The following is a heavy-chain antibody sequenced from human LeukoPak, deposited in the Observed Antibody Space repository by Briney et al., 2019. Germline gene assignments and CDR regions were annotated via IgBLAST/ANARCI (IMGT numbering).Heavy chain of an antibody. CDR1: GYSFTTYW. CDR2: IYAGDSDT. CDR3: ARLRYSSSWDFDY. J-gene: IGHJ4*02. V-gene: IGHV5-51*01. Sequence: GESLKISCRGSGYSFTTYWIGWVRQMPGKGLEWMGIIYAGDSDTRYSPSFQGQVTISADKSFSTAYLQWSSLKLSDTAMYYCARLRYSSSWDFDYWGQGTLVTVSS. D-gene: IGHD6-13*01.